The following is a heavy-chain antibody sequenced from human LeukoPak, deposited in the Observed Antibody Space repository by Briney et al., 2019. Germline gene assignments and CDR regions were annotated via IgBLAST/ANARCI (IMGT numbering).Heavy chain of an antibody. D-gene: IGHD6-13*01. CDR2: ISSSGSTI. J-gene: IGHJ4*02. CDR1: GFTFSSYE. V-gene: IGHV3-48*03. Sequence: GRSLRLSCAASGFTFSSYEMNWVRQAPGKGLEWVSYISSSGSTIYYADSVKGRFTISRDNAKNSLYLQMNSLRAEDTAVYYCARDSFRKAAEQNWGQGTLVTVSS. CDR3: ARDSFRKAAEQN.